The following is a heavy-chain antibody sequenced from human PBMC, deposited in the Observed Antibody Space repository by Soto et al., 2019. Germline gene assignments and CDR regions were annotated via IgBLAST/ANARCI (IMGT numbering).Heavy chain of an antibody. D-gene: IGHD6-25*01. CDR3: ARVRFEQRMSHFDY. CDR1: GDSVSSKSVA. Sequence: PSQTLSLTCAIFGDSVSSKSVAWNWIRQSPSRGLEWLGRTYYRSKWYDDYAVSVKRRITINPDTSKHQFSLQLNSVTPEDTAVYHCARVRFEQRMSHFDYWGQGILVTVSS. J-gene: IGHJ4*02. V-gene: IGHV6-1*01. CDR2: TYYRSKWYD.